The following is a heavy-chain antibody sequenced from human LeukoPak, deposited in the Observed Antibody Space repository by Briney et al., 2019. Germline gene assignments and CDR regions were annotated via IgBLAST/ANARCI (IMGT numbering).Heavy chain of an antibody. D-gene: IGHD3-16*01. V-gene: IGHV4-59*01. CDR3: ARLGTSGEAFDI. J-gene: IGHJ3*02. Sequence: SETLSLTSTVSGGSISSYYWSWIRQPPGKGLEWIGYIYYSGSTNYNPSLKSRVTISVDTSKNQFSLKLSSVTAADTAVYYCARLGTSGEAFDIWGQGTMVTVSS. CDR1: GGSISSYY. CDR2: IYYSGST.